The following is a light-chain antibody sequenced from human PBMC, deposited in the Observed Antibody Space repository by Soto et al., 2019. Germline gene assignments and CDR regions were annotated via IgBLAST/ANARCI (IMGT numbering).Light chain of an antibody. Sequence: ALTQPPSASGSPGQSVTISCTGTSSDIGAYNYVSWYQHHPGKAPKLMIHEVSKRPSGVPDRFSGSKSGNTASLHVSGLQAEAEADYYCSSYAGSNDRWVFGGGTKLTFL. CDR3: SSYAGSNDRWV. CDR2: EVS. CDR1: SSDIGAYNY. J-gene: IGLJ3*02. V-gene: IGLV2-8*01.